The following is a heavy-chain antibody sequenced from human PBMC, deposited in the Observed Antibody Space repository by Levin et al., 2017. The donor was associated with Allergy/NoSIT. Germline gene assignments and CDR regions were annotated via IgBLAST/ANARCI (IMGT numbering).Heavy chain of an antibody. D-gene: IGHD2-21*01. CDR1: GGSISNSRDF. Sequence: PGGSLRLSCTVSGGSISNSRDFWGWIRQPPGKGLEWIGSVYYSGSTYYNPSNKSRVTISVDTSTNQLFLNLNSVTAADTAVYYCATIATRAYWGQGILVTVSS. CDR2: VYYSGST. V-gene: IGHV4-39*01. CDR3: ATIATRAY. J-gene: IGHJ4*02.